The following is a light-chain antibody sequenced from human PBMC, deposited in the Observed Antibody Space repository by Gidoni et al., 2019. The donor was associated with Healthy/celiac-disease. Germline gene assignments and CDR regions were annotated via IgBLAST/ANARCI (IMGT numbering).Light chain of an antibody. CDR1: QSVSSY. J-gene: IGKJ1*01. V-gene: IGKV3-11*01. Sequence: EIVLTQSPATLSLFPGERATLSCRASQSVSSYLAWYQQKPGQAPRLLIYDASNRATGIPARFSGSGSGTDFTLTISSLEPEYFAVYSCQQRSNWPPTWTFGQGTKVEIK. CDR3: QQRSNWPPTWT. CDR2: DAS.